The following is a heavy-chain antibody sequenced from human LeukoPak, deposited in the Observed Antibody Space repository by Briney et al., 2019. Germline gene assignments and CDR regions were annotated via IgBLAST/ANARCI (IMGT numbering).Heavy chain of an antibody. CDR1: GFTFSSSA. Sequence: GGSLRLSCAASGFTFSSSAMSWVRQAPGKGLEWVSVIYSGGSTYYADSVKGRFTISRDNSKNTLYLQMNSLRAEDTAVYYCARGHRYYYDSSGYSGWGQGTLVTVSS. J-gene: IGHJ4*02. CDR3: ARGHRYYYDSSGYSG. V-gene: IGHV3-53*01. CDR2: IYSGGST. D-gene: IGHD3-22*01.